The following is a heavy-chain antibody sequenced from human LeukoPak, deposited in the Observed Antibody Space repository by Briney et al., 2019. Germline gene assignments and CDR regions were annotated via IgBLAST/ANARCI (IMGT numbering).Heavy chain of an antibody. Sequence: GGSLRLSCAASGFTFSSYGMHWVRQTPGKGLEWVAFIRYDGTNKHCADSVKGRFTISRDNSKNTLYLQMNSLRPEDTAVYYCAREDYDILTGYYRHFDYWGQGTLVTVSS. CDR3: AREDYDILTGYYRHFDY. CDR1: GFTFSSYG. CDR2: IRYDGTNK. J-gene: IGHJ4*02. V-gene: IGHV3-30*02. D-gene: IGHD3-9*01.